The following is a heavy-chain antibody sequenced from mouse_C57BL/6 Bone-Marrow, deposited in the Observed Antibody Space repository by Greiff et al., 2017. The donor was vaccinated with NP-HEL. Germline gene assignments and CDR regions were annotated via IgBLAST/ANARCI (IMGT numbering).Heavy chain of an antibody. V-gene: IGHV1-64*01. CDR1: GYTFTSYW. J-gene: IGHJ3*01. D-gene: IGHD1-1*01. CDR2: IHPNSGST. CDR3: ASHYGSSSLAY. Sequence: VQLQQPGAELVKPGASVKLSCKASGYTFTSYWMHWVKQRPGQGLEWIGMIHPNSGSTNYNEKFKSKATLTVDKSSSTAYMQLSSLTSEDSAVYYCASHYGSSSLAYWGQGTLVTVSA.